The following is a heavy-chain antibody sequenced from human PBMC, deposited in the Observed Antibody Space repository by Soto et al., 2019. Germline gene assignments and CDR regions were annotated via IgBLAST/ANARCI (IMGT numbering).Heavy chain of an antibody. D-gene: IGHD5-12*01. CDR1: GVYISLHY. CDR2: IYASGST. Sequence: PSQALSLTCTVSGVYISLHYCSWIRPPAGKGLEWIGRIYASGSTNYNPSLKSRVTMSLGTSRNQFSLKLTSVTAADTAMYYCARAGGYEVQGNNWFDPWGQGTPVNVSS. CDR3: ARAGGYEVQGNNWFDP. V-gene: IGHV4-4*07. J-gene: IGHJ5*02.